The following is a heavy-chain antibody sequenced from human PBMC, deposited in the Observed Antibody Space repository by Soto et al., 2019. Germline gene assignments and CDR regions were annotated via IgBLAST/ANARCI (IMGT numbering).Heavy chain of an antibody. D-gene: IGHD1-26*01. CDR3: SGAESPDKAYFSSF. Sequence: GGSLRLSCTGSGLPFDAFAIHWVRQAPGKGLGWVGLISHHRYQETTEYAAAVKRIFTISSDTSNAIFHLKMNRPNNEDSAVYYYSGAESPDKAYFSSFWGQGTPVTVSS. CDR2: ISHHRYQETT. J-gene: IGHJ4*02. CDR1: GLPFDAFA. V-gene: IGHV3-49*04.